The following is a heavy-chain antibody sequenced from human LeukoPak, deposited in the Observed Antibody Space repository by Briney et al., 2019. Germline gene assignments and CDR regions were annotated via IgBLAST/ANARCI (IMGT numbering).Heavy chain of an antibody. CDR3: ARDQAGGYCSSTSCYRPYYMDV. D-gene: IGHD2-2*01. CDR2: INPSGGST. V-gene: IGHV1-46*01. J-gene: IGHJ6*03. Sequence: ASVKVSCKASGYTFTSYYMHWVRQAPGQGLEWMGIINPSGGSTSYAQKFQGRVTMTRDMSTSTVYMELSSLRSEDTAVYYSARDQAGGYCSSTSCYRPYYMDVWGKGTTVTVSS. CDR1: GYTFTSYY.